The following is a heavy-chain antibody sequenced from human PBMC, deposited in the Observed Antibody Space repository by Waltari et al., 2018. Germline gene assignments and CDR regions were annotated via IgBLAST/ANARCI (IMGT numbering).Heavy chain of an antibody. V-gene: IGHV3-30*02. CDR1: GFTFSSYG. D-gene: IGHD6-6*01. CDR2: IRYDGSNK. CDR3: AKGMTYSSSWGWFDP. Sequence: QVQLVESGGGVVQPGGSLRLSCAASGFTFSSYGMHWVRQAPGKGLEWVAFIRYDGSNKYYADSVKGRFTISRDNSKNTLYLQMNSLRAEDTALYYCAKGMTYSSSWGWFDPWGQGTLVTVSS. J-gene: IGHJ5*02.